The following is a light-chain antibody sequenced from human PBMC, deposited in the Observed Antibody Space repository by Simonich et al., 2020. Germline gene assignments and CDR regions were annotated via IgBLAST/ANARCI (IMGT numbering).Light chain of an antibody. V-gene: IGLV2-14*01. J-gene: IGLJ3*02. CDR2: DVR. CDR3: ISYTSSSTLV. CDR1: SSDVGGYNY. Sequence: QSALTQPASVSGSPGQSITISRTGTSSDVGGYNYVSWYQQHPGKAPKLMIYDVRKRPSGVSHRFSGSKSGNTASLTISGLQAEDEADYYCISYTSSSTLVFGGGTKLTVL.